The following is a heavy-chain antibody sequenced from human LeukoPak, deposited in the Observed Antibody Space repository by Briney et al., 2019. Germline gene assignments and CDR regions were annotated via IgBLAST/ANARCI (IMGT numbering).Heavy chain of an antibody. D-gene: IGHD6-13*01. CDR1: GYXFTSYG. V-gene: IGHV1-18*01. Sequence: ASVKVSCKASGYXFTSYGISWVRQAPGQGLEWMGWISAYNGNTNYAQKLQGRVTMTTDTSTSTAYMELRSLRSDDTAVYYCARVVAAAGNRDDAFDIWGQGTMVTVSS. CDR2: ISAYNGNT. J-gene: IGHJ3*02. CDR3: ARVVAAAGNRDDAFDI.